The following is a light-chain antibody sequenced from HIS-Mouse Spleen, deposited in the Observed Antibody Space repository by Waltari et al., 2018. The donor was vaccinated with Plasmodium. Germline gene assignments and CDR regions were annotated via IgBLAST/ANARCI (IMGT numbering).Light chain of an antibody. Sequence: EIVMTQSPATLSVSPGERATLPCRASQSVSSNLAWYQQKPGQAPRLLIYGASPRATGIPARCSGRGSGTEFTLTIRSLQSEDFAVYYCQQYNNWSFTFGPGTKVDIK. V-gene: IGKV3-15*01. CDR3: QQYNNWSFT. CDR2: GAS. J-gene: IGKJ3*01. CDR1: QSVSSN.